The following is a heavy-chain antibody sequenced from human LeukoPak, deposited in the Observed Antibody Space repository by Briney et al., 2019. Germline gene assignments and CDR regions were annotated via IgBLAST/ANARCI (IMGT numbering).Heavy chain of an antibody. CDR1: GYTFTSYG. D-gene: IGHD5-24*01. CDR3: AGVMRDHDRACWYFDL. V-gene: IGHV1-18*01. Sequence: ASVKVSCKASGYTFTSYGISWVRQAPGQGLEWMGWISAYNGNTNYAQKLQGRVTMTTDTSTSTAYMELRSLRSDDTAVYYCAGVMRDHDRACWYFDLWGRGTLVTVSS. CDR2: ISAYNGNT. J-gene: IGHJ2*01.